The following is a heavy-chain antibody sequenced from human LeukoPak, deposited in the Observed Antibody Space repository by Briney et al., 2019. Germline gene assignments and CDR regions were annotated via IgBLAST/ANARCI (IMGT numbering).Heavy chain of an antibody. V-gene: IGHV4-34*01. CDR3: ARGRGTGSYFHD. CDR2: INRGGDT. J-gene: IGHJ4*03. Sequence: PSETLSLTCAVYGGSFRGYYWRWIRQPPGKGLEWIGEINRGGDTNYNPLLKSRATISIDTSRHYFSLKLSSVTAADTAVYYCARGRGTGSYFHDWGQGTLVTVSS. CDR1: GGSFRGYY. D-gene: IGHD3/OR15-3a*01.